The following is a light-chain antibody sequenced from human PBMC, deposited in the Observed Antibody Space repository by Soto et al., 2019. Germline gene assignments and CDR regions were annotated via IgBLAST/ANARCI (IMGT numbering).Light chain of an antibody. J-gene: IGKJ1*01. CDR1: QSISTF. V-gene: IGKV1-39*01. Sequence: DIQMTQSPSSLSASVGDRVTITCRSSQSISTFLNYYQQKLGKAPKLLIYAASSLQSGVPSRFSGSGSGTDFTLTISSLQPEDFATYYCQQSYSTPWTFGQGTKVDIK. CDR2: AAS. CDR3: QQSYSTPWT.